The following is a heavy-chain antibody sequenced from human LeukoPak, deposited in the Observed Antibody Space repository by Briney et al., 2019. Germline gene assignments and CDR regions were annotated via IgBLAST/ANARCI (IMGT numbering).Heavy chain of an antibody. CDR2: INEVGSET. V-gene: IGHV3-7*01. Sequence: GGSLRLSCATSGFTFSGYWMGWVRQAPGKGLEWVANINEVGSETHSVDSVKGRFTISRDSARNSLYLQMNSLRAEDTAVYYCARRLGGSSQRDYWGQGTLVTVSS. CDR1: GFTFSGYW. J-gene: IGHJ4*02. CDR3: ARRLGGSSQRDY. D-gene: IGHD1-26*01.